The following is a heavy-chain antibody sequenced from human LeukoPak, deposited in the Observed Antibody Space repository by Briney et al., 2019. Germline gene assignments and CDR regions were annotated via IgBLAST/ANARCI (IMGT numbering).Heavy chain of an antibody. V-gene: IGHV4-39*01. CDR3: ARLTWNYASGWFDP. CDR1: GGSISSSSYY. Sequence: TSETLSLTCTVSGGSISSSSYYWGWVRQPPGRGLEWIGSIYYSGSTYYNPSLKSRVTISVDTSKNQFSLNLSSVTAADTAVYYRARLTWNYASGWFDPWGQGTLVTVSS. D-gene: IGHD1-7*01. CDR2: IYYSGST. J-gene: IGHJ5*02.